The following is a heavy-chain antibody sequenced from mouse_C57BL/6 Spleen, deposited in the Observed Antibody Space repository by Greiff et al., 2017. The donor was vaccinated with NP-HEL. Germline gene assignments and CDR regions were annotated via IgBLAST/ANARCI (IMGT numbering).Heavy chain of an antibody. D-gene: IGHD4-1*01. J-gene: IGHJ3*01. CDR2: IDPSDSYT. CDR1: GYTFTSYW. Sequence: QVQLQQSGAELVMPGASVKLSCKASGYTFTSYWMHWVKQRPGQGLEWIGEIDPSDSYTNYNQKFKGKSTLTVDKSSSTAYMQLSSLTSEDSAVYYCASNWDFAYWGQGTLVTVSA. V-gene: IGHV1-69*01. CDR3: ASNWDFAY.